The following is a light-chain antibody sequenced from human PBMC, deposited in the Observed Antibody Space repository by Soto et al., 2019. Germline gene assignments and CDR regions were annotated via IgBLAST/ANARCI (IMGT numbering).Light chain of an antibody. Sequence: EIVLTQSPGTLSLSPGERATLSCRASQSVSNNYLAWYQQKPGQAPRLLIYGASNRATGIPDRFSGSGPGTDFTLTISRLEPEDFAVYYCQQYTDWPLTFGQGTKVDIK. V-gene: IGKV3-20*01. CDR1: QSVSNNY. J-gene: IGKJ1*01. CDR3: QQYTDWPLT. CDR2: GAS.